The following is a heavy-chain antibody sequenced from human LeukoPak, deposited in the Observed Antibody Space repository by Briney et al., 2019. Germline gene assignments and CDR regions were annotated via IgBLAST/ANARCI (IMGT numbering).Heavy chain of an antibody. J-gene: IGHJ4*02. CDR1: GFTFSNYS. V-gene: IGHV3-48*01. D-gene: IGHD1-26*01. CDR2: ISRYSNTI. CDR3: ARDGTEDY. Sequence: PGGSLRLSYAASGFTFSNYSMNWVRQAPGKGLEWISYISRYSNTIYHADSVKGRFTISRDNAKNSLYLQMNSLRAEDTAMYYCARDGTEDYWGQGTLVTVSS.